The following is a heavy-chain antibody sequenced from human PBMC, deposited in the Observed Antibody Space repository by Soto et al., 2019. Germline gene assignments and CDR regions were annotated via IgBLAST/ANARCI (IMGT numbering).Heavy chain of an antibody. CDR3: VSDAPLEGGAFDV. D-gene: IGHD2-15*01. CDR2: IYPADSET. V-gene: IGHV5-51*01. CDR1: GYRFTNNW. J-gene: IGHJ3*01. Sequence: GESLKISCKGSGYRFTNNWIGWVRQMPGKGLEWMGVIYPADSETRYSPSFQGQVTMSADKSTSTAHLQWGSLKASDTAMYFCVSDAPLEGGAFDVWREGTMVTVSS.